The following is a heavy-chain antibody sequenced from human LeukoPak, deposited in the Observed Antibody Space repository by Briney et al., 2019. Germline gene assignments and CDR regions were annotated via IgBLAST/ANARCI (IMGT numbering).Heavy chain of an antibody. D-gene: IGHD3-16*02. J-gene: IGHJ4*02. CDR1: GGSFSGYY. CDR3: ARVKGYYDYVWGSYRPTLFDY. Sequence: KPSETLSLTCAVCGGSFSGYYWSWIRQPPGKGLEWIGEINHSGSTNYNPSLKSRVTISVDTSKNQFSLKLSSVTAADTAVYYCARVKGYYDYVWGSYRPTLFDYWGQGTLVTVSS. V-gene: IGHV4-34*01. CDR2: INHSGST.